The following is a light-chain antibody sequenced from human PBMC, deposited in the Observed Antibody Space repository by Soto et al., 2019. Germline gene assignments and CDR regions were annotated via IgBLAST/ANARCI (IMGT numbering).Light chain of an antibody. CDR2: AAS. CDR3: QQSHSFPFT. J-gene: IGKJ3*01. CDR1: QGISTY. V-gene: IGKV1-16*01. Sequence: DIQMTQSPSSLSASVGDRVTITCRASQGISTYLAWLQQKPGKAPESLIYAASSLQTGVPSRFSGSGSGTDFTLTISSLQPEDFATYYCQQSHSFPFTFGPGTKVSIK.